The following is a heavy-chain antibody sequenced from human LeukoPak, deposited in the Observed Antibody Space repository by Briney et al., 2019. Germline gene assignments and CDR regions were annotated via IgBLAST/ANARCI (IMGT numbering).Heavy chain of an antibody. CDR1: GFTFSSYW. Sequence: PGGSLRLSCAASGFTFSSYWMSWVRQAPGKGLEWVANIKQDGSEKYYVDSVKGRFTISRDNAKNSLYLQMNSLRAEDTAVYYCARGRNAITFGGVIVIWGQGTLVTVSS. CDR2: IKQDGSEK. J-gene: IGHJ4*02. CDR3: ARGRNAITFGGVIVI. V-gene: IGHV3-7*03. D-gene: IGHD3-16*02.